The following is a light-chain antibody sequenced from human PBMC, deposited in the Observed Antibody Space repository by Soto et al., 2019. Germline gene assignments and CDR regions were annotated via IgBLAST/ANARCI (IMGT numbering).Light chain of an antibody. V-gene: IGKV3-20*01. CDR1: QSVSSNY. Sequence: EIVLTQSPGTLSLSPGERATLSCRASQSVSSNYLAWYQQKPGQAPRPLIYGASIRATGIPDRFSVSGAGTDFTLTICRLESEDFAVYYCQQYGSSPWTFGQGTKV. CDR3: QQYGSSPWT. J-gene: IGKJ1*01. CDR2: GAS.